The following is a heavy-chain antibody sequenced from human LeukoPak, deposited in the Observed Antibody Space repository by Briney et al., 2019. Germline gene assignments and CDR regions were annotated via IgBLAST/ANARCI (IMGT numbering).Heavy chain of an antibody. CDR1: GGSFSGYY. J-gene: IGHJ4*02. D-gene: IGHD3-22*01. Sequence: SETLSLTCAVYGGSFSGYYWSWIRQPPGKGLEWIGEINHSGSTNCNPSLKSRVTISVDTSKNQFSLKLSSVTAADTAVYYCARGGPYYYDSSGYYYWGQGTLVTVSS. CDR3: ARGGPYYYDSSGYYY. CDR2: INHSGST. V-gene: IGHV4-34*01.